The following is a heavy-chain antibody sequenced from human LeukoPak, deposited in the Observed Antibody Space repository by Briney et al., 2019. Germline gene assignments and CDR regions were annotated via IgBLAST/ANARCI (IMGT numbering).Heavy chain of an antibody. CDR2: MNQAGSER. J-gene: IGHJ4*02. D-gene: IGHD3-22*01. CDR1: GFTFNNYW. CDR3: AKEAGGMIVVVEYYFDY. V-gene: IGHV3-7*01. Sequence: GGSLRLSCAASGFTFNNYWMSWVRQAPGKGPEWVANMNQAGSERYYMGSVKGRFTISRDNAKNSLHLQMNSLRAEDTGVYYCAKEAGGMIVVVEYYFDYWGQGTLVTVSS.